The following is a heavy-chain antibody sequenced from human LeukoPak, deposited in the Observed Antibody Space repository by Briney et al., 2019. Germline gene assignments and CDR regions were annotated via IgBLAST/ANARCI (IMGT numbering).Heavy chain of an antibody. CDR1: GGSISSGGYY. CDR2: IDYSGSA. J-gene: IGHJ4*02. D-gene: IGHD3-10*02. Sequence: SETLSLTCTVSGGSISSGGYYWSWIRQHPGEGLEWIGYIDYSGSANYNSSLKSRVTISVDTSKNQFSLKLSSVTAADTAVYYCVRGVLGWGQGTLVTVSS. V-gene: IGHV4-31*03. CDR3: VRGVLG.